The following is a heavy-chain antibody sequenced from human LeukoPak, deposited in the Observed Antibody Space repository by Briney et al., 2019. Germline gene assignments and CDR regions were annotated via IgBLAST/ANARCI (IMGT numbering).Heavy chain of an antibody. J-gene: IGHJ4*02. CDR3: ARAPYFDCSGYDY. Sequence: ASVKVSCKASGYTFTGYYMHWVRQAPGQGLEWMGWINPNSVDTNYAEKFQGRVTMTRDTSISTVYMELSRLRSDDTAVYFCARAPYFDCSGYDYWGQGTLVTVSS. V-gene: IGHV1-2*02. D-gene: IGHD3-22*01. CDR1: GYTFTGYY. CDR2: INPNSVDT.